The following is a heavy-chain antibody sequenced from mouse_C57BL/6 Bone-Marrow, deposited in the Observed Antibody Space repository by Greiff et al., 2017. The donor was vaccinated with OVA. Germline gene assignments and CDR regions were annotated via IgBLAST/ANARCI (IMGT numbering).Heavy chain of an antibody. J-gene: IGHJ2*01. Sequence: EVMLVESGPVLVKPGASVKMSCKASGYTFTDYYMNWVKQSHGKSLEWIGVINPYNGGTSYNQKFKGKATLTVDKSSSTAYMELNSLTSEDSAVYYCARNVFYYWGQGTTLTVSS. CDR2: INPYNGGT. CDR1: GYTFTDYY. CDR3: ARNVFYY. V-gene: IGHV1-19*01.